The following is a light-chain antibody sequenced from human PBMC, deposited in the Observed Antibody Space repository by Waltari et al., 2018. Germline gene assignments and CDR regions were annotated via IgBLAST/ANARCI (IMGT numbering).Light chain of an antibody. J-gene: IGLJ2*01. Sequence: QSVLTQPPSASGTPGQRVTFSCSGSNSNIGTNTVNWYQQLSGTAPNPLIYANNQRPSGVPDRFSGSKSDTSASLVISGLQSEDEADYYCAAWDDSLRSVLFGGGTKLTVL. CDR3: AAWDDSLRSVL. CDR2: ANN. V-gene: IGLV1-44*01. CDR1: NSNIGTNT.